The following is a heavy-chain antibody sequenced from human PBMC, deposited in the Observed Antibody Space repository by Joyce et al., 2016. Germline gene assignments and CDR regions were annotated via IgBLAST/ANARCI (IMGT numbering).Heavy chain of an antibody. CDR1: GLTFSDYS. CDR3: AVRAGTCSFDC. D-gene: IGHD1-1*01. V-gene: IGHV3-48*04. J-gene: IGHJ4*02. CDR2: IKRGSSSI. Sequence: EVQLVESGGGLVQPGWSLRLSCVASGLTFSDYSMNWVRQAAGKGLEWISYIKRGSSSIYYADSVKGRITSYKDNAKKSLYLERSSLGAGDTTVYGCAVRAGTCSFDCWGQGTLVTVSS.